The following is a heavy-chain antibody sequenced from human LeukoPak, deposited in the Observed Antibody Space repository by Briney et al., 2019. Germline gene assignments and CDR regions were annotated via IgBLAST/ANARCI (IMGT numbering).Heavy chain of an antibody. Sequence: PSETLSLTCTVSGGSISSYYWSWIRQPPGKGLEWIGYIYYSGSTYYNPSLKSRVTISVDTSKNQFSLKLSSVTAADTAVYYCARQPYGDYVEYWYFDLWGRGTLVTVSS. J-gene: IGHJ2*01. CDR1: GGSISSYY. CDR2: IYYSGST. CDR3: ARQPYGDYVEYWYFDL. V-gene: IGHV4-59*04. D-gene: IGHD4-17*01.